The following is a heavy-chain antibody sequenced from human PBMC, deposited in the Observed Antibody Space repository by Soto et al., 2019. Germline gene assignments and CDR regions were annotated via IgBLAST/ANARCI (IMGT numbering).Heavy chain of an antibody. CDR1: GFTFSNAW. CDR2: IKSKTDGGTT. CDR3: TTGRSVTMVRGVITTQSYYYYYGMDV. J-gene: IGHJ6*02. D-gene: IGHD3-10*01. V-gene: IGHV3-15*07. Sequence: GGSLRLSCAASGFTFSNAWMNWVRQAPGKGLEWVGRIKSKTDGGTTDYAAPVKGRFTISRDDSKNTLYLQMNSLKTEDTAVYYCTTGRSVTMVRGVITTQSYYYYYGMDVWGQGTTVTVSS.